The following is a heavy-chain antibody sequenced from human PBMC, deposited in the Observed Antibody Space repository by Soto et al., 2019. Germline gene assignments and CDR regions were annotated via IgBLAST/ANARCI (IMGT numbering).Heavy chain of an antibody. J-gene: IGHJ5*02. D-gene: IGHD2-21*01. CDR1: GFSLSTSGVG. CDR3: AHRPELVVKVYANNWFDP. CDR2: IYWDDDK. V-gene: IGHV2-5*02. Sequence: SGPTLVNPTQTLTLTCTFSGFSLSTSGVGVGWIRQPPGKALEWLALIYWDDDKRYSPSLKSRLTITKDTSKNQVVLTMTNMDPVDTGTYYCAHRPELVVKVYANNWFDPWGQGTLVTVSS.